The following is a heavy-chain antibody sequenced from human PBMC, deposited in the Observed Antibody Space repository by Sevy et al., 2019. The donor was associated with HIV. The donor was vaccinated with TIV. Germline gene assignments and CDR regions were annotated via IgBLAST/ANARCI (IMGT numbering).Heavy chain of an antibody. J-gene: IGHJ6*02. V-gene: IGHV4-39*01. CDR2: IYYSGST. Sequence: SETLSLTYTVSGGSISSSSYYWGWIRQPPGKGLEWIGSIYYSGSTYYNPSLKSRVTISVDTSKNQFSLKLSSVTAADTAVYYCARQNNFLTGTTSYYYGMDVWGQGTTVTVSS. D-gene: IGHD1-20*01. CDR1: GGSISSSSYY. CDR3: ARQNNFLTGTTSYYYGMDV.